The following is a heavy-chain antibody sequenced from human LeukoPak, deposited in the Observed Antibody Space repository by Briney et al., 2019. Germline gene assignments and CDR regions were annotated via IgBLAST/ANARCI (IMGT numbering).Heavy chain of an antibody. J-gene: IGHJ3*02. CDR1: GFTVSSNY. CDR2: IYSGGST. Sequence: PGGSLRLSCAASGFTVSSNYMSRVRQAPGKGLEWVSVIYSGGSTYYADSVKGRFTISRDNSKNTLYLQMNSLRAEDTAVYYCARARGSWYPDAFDIWGQGTMVTVSS. D-gene: IGHD6-13*01. V-gene: IGHV3-66*01. CDR3: ARARGSWYPDAFDI.